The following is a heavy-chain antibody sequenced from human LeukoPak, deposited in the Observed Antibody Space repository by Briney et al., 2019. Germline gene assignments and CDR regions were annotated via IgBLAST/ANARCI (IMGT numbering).Heavy chain of an antibody. J-gene: IGHJ3*02. V-gene: IGHV3-21*01. CDR3: AKDAAAGTVADAFDI. CDR2: ISTSSTYI. CDR1: GFTFSSYS. Sequence: GGSLRLSCAASGFTFSSYSMNWVRQAPGKGLDWVSSISTSSTYIYYADSVKGRFTISRDDAKNSLYLQMNSLRAEDTAVYYCAKDAAAGTVADAFDIWGQGTMVTVSS. D-gene: IGHD6-13*01.